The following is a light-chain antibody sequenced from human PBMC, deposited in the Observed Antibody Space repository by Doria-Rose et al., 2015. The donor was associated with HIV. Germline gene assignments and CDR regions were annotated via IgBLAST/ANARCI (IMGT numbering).Light chain of an antibody. CDR3: QQYHDPPYT. CDR2: EAS. Sequence: DIHLTQSPASLAASLGESAPINCKSSHSAFYSPKNRNYLAWYQQKPGQPPKLLIYEASNRERGVPARFSGSGSGTDFTFTISSLRAEDMAAYYCQQYHDPPYTVGQGTNRKSK. CDR1: HSAFYSPKNRNY. J-gene: IGKJ2*01. V-gene: IGKV4-1*01.